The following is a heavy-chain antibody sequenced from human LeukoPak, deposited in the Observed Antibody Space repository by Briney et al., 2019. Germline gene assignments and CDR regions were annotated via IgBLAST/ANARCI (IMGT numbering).Heavy chain of an antibody. Sequence: GGSLRLSCAASGFTFSDYYMSWIRQAPGKGLEWVSYISSSGSTIYYADSVKGRFTISRDNAKNSLYLQMNSLRAEDTAVYYCARGAFGVTVTNYHYFYMDVWGKGTTVTVSS. CDR2: ISSSGSTI. V-gene: IGHV3-11*01. D-gene: IGHD4-11*01. CDR3: ARGAFGVTVTNYHYFYMDV. J-gene: IGHJ6*03. CDR1: GFTFSDYY.